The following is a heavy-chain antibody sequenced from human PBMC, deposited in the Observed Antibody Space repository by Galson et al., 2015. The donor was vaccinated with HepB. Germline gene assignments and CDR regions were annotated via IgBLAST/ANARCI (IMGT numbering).Heavy chain of an antibody. CDR2: MNPNRGNT. J-gene: IGHJ6*03. CDR1: GDTFMRYESGYD. D-gene: IGHD3-16*01. CDR3: ARVSRFGNHMDV. Sequence: SVKVSCKASGDTFMRYESGYDINWVRQAAGQGLEWVAWMNPNRGNTANAQKFQGRLTLTGDTSTSTAYMELRNLTFEDTAVYYCARVSRFGNHMDVWGTGTSVAVSS. V-gene: IGHV1-8*01.